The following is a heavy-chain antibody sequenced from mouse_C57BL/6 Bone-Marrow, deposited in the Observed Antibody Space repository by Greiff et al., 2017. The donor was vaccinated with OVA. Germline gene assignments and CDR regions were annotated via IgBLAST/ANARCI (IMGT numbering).Heavy chain of an antibody. Sequence: EVQGVESGGGLVQPGESLKLSCESNEYEFPSHDMSWVRKTPEKRLELVAAINSDGGSTYYPDTMERRFIISRDNTKKTLYLQMSSLRSEDTALYPVSTMITAWFAYWGQGTLVTVSA. V-gene: IGHV5-2*01. J-gene: IGHJ3*01. CDR3: STMITAWFAY. D-gene: IGHD2-4*01. CDR2: INSDGGST. CDR1: EYEFPSHD.